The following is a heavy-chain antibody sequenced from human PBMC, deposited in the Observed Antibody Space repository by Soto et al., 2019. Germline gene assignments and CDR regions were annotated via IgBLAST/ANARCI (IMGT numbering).Heavy chain of an antibody. V-gene: IGHV4-4*07. Sequence: QVQLEESGPGLVKPSETLSLICSVSGVSMRNSYWTWIRQSAGKGLEWIGRISTSGNTNYNPSLTSRRTMSVDTSKNQVSLKLTSVTAADTAVYYCARGGGVPALGDPWGQGTLVTVSS. J-gene: IGHJ5*02. D-gene: IGHD3-16*01. CDR1: GVSMRNSY. CDR2: ISTSGNT. CDR3: ARGGGVPALGDP.